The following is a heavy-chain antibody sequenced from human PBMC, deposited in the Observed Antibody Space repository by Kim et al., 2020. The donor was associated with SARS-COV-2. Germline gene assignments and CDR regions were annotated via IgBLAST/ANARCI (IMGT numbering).Heavy chain of an antibody. V-gene: IGHV4-30-2*04. CDR2: T. Sequence: TYYNPSLKSRVPISVDTSKSQFSLKLSSVTAADTAVYYCARDSYGYKFDYWGQGTLVTVSS. CDR3: ARDSYGYKFDY. J-gene: IGHJ4*02. D-gene: IGHD5-18*01.